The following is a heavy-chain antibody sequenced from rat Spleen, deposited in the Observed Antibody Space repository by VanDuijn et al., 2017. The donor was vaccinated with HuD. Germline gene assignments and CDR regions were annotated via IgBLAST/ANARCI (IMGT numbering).Heavy chain of an antibody. Sequence: EVQLVESGGGLVQPGRSLKLSCVASGSTFNNYWMTWIRQAPGKGLDWVASITNTGDSTYYSDSVKGRFTISRDSAKSTLYLQMSSLRSEDTATYYCTRDFSRYGVDYFDYWGQGVKVTVSS. V-gene: IGHV5-31*01. J-gene: IGHJ2*01. CDR1: GSTFNNYW. D-gene: IGHD1-2*01. CDR2: ITNTGDST. CDR3: TRDFSRYGVDYFDY.